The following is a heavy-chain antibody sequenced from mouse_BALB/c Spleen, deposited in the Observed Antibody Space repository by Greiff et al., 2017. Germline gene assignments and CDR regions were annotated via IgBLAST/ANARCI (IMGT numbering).Heavy chain of an antibody. V-gene: IGHV5-9-4*01. Sequence: EVKLMESGGGLVKPGGSLKLSCAASGFTFSSYAMSWVRQSPEKRLEWVAEISSGGSYTYYPDTVTGRFTISRDNAKNTLYLEMSSLRSEDTAMYYCARGAGYGYFDVWGAGTTVTVSS. CDR1: GFTFSSYA. J-gene: IGHJ1*01. CDR2: ISSGGSYT. CDR3: ARGAGYGYFDV.